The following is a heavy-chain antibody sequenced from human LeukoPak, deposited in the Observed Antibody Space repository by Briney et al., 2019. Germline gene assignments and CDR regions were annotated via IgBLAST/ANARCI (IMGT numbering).Heavy chain of an antibody. V-gene: IGHV3-23*01. Sequence: PGGSLRLSCAASGFTFSSYDMSWVRQAPGKGLEWVAAISGSGGSTYYADSVKGRFTIFRDNSKNTLYLQMSSLRAEDTAVYYCAKKPPYCSSTSCYYFDYWGQGTLVTVSS. J-gene: IGHJ4*02. D-gene: IGHD2-2*01. CDR1: GFTFSSYD. CDR2: ISGSGGST. CDR3: AKKPPYCSSTSCYYFDY.